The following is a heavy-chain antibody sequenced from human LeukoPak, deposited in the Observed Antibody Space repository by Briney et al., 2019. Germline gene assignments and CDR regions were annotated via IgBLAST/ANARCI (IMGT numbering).Heavy chain of an antibody. V-gene: IGHV1-46*01. CDR1: GYTFTSYY. D-gene: IGHD4-23*01. Sequence: ASVKVSCKASGYTFTSYYMHWVRQAPGQGLEWMGIINPSGGSTSYAQRFQGRVTMTRDTSTSTVYMELSSLRSEDTAVYYCARDPGRNQPFDYWGQGTLVTVSS. J-gene: IGHJ4*02. CDR2: INPSGGST. CDR3: ARDPGRNQPFDY.